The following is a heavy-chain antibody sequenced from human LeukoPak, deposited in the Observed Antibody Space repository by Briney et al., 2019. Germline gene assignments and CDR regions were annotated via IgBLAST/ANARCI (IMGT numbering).Heavy chain of an antibody. V-gene: IGHV3-53*01. D-gene: IGHD3-16*01. CDR3: ARRAGAYTHPYDY. CDR2: IYSAGSI. J-gene: IGHJ4*02. Sequence: GGSLRLSCTVSGFTVSSNSMSWVRQAPGKGLEWVSFIYSAGSIYYSDSVKGRFTISIDNSKNTLYLQMNSLRAEDTAVYYCARRAGAYTHPYDYWGQGTLVAVSS. CDR1: GFTVSSNS.